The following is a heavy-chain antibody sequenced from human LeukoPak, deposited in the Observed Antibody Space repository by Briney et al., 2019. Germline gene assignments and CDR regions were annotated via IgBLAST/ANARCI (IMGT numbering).Heavy chain of an antibody. CDR1: GYSISSGYY. CDR2: IYHSGST. CDR3: AIILPQQLVSP. D-gene: IGHD6-13*01. J-gene: IGHJ5*02. Sequence: SETLSLTCTVSGYSISSGYYWGWIRQPPGKGLEWIGSIYHSGSTYYNPSLKSRVTISVDTSKNQFSLKLSSVTAADTAIYYCAIILPQQLVSPWGQGTLVTVSS. V-gene: IGHV4-38-2*02.